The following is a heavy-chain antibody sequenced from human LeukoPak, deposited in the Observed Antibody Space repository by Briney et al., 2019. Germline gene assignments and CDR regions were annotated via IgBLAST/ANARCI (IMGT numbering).Heavy chain of an antibody. CDR1: GFTVSTNY. CDR3: ARGNYDSSGYLHYLDY. D-gene: IGHD3-22*01. J-gene: IGHJ4*02. V-gene: IGHV3-66*01. CDR2: IYSGGST. Sequence: PGGSLRLSCAASGFTVSTNYMSWVRQAPGKGLEWVSVIYSGGSTYCADSVEGRFTISRDNSKNTLYLQMNSLRDEDTAVYYCARGNYDSSGYLHYLDYWGQGTLVTVSS.